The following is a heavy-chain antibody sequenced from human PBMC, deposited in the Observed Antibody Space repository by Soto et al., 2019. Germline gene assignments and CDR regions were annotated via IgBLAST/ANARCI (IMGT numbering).Heavy chain of an antibody. D-gene: IGHD3-10*01. CDR1: GFPFTSYG. CDR2: ISYDGRDK. Sequence: QVQLVESGGGVVQPGRSLRLSCAASGFPFTSYGIHWVREGPDKGLEWVAIISYDGRDKYYADSVKGRFTISRDNSKNTLYLQMNSLRPEDTALYYCVGGQYYFDYRGQGTLVIVSS. V-gene: IGHV3-30*03. CDR3: VGGQYYFDY. J-gene: IGHJ4*02.